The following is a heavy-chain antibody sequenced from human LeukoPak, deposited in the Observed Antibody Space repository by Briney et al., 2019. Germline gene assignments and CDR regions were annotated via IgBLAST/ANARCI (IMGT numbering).Heavy chain of an antibody. J-gene: IGHJ4*02. CDR3: ARDREAGSWRLFDY. D-gene: IGHD6-13*01. Sequence: TGGSLRLSCAASGFTFSDYYMSWIRQAPGKGLEWVSYISSSSSYTNYADSVKGRFTISRDNAKNSLYLQMNSLRAEDTAVYYCARDREAGSWRLFDYWGQGTLVTVSS. CDR1: GFTFSDYY. V-gene: IGHV3-11*05. CDR2: ISSSSSYT.